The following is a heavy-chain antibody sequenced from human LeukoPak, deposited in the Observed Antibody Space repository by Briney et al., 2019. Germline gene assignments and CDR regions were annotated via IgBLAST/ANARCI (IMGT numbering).Heavy chain of an antibody. V-gene: IGHV1-46*01. CDR3: ARDQEGFDY. CDR2: IYPRDGST. J-gene: IGHJ4*02. Sequence: ASVKVSCKASGGTFSSYAISWVRQAPGQGLEWMGMIYPRDGSTSYAQKFQGRVTVTRDTSTSTVHMELSGLRSEDTAVYYCARDQEGFDYWGQGTLVTVSS. CDR1: GGTFSSYA.